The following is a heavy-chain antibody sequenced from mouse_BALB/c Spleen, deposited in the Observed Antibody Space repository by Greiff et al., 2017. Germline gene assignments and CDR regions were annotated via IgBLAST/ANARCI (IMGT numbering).Heavy chain of an antibody. J-gene: IGHJ2*01. V-gene: IGHV7-3*02. CDR2: IRNKANGYTT. Sequence: EVKVVESGGGLVQPGGSLRLSCATSGFTFTDYYMSWVRQPPGKALEWLGFIRNKANGYTTEYSASVKGRFTISRDNSQSILYLQMNTLRAEDSATYYCARGKATMDYWGQGTTLTVSS. CDR3: ARGKATMDY. D-gene: IGHD2-1*01. CDR1: GFTFTDYY.